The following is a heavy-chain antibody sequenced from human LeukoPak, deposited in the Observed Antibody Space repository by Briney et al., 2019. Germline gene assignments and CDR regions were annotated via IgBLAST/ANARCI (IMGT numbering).Heavy chain of an antibody. CDR2: INYNGNT. V-gene: IGHV4-59*08. CDR3: ARHGQDTGNFYAHFDY. J-gene: IGHJ4*02. CDR1: GGSIRTNY. D-gene: IGHD1-26*01. Sequence: SETLSLTCTVSGGSIRTNYWSWIRQTPGKGLEWIAYINYNGNTNSNPSLKSRVTISVDTSRSQSSLKLSSVTAADTAVYYCARHGQDTGNFYAHFDYWGQGILVTVSS.